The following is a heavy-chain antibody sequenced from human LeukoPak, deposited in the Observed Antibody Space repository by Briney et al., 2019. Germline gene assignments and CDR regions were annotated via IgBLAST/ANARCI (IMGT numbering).Heavy chain of an antibody. Sequence: GGSLRLSCAASGFTFSSYGMHWVRQAPGKGLEWVAFIRYDGSNKYYADSVKGRFTISRDNSKNTLYLQMNSLRAEDTAVYYCAKSSDNYDFWSGYYYPVYYYYMDVWGKGTTVTVSS. V-gene: IGHV3-30*02. CDR3: AKSSDNYDFWSGYYYPVYYYYMDV. CDR1: GFTFSSYG. D-gene: IGHD3-3*01. CDR2: IRYDGSNK. J-gene: IGHJ6*03.